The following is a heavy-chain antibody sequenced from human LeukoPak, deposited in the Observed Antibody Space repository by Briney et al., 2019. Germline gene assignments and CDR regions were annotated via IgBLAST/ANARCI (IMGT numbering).Heavy chain of an antibody. D-gene: IGHD1-26*01. CDR1: GGSISSGGYY. CDR3: ASLWEPVGATGRYYFDY. CDR2: FYHSGST. J-gene: IGHJ4*02. V-gene: IGHV4-30-2*01. Sequence: PSQTLSLTCTVSGGSISSGGYYWSWIRQPPGKGLEWIGYFYHSGSTYSNPSLKSRVTISVDRSKNQFSLKLSSVTAADTAVYYCASLWEPVGATGRYYFDYWGQGTLVTVSS.